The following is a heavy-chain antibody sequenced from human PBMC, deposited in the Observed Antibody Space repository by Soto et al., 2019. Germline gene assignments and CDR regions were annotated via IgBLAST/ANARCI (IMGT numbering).Heavy chain of an antibody. J-gene: IGHJ4*02. Sequence: QLQLQESGPGLVKPSETLSLTCTVSGASISSSTFYWGWIRQPPGKGLEWIGTVYYSGSAYYNPSLKSRLTISVDTSKNQFSLKLSSVTAADTALYYCVRHATYRSGWANRNDYWGQGTLVTVSS. CDR1: GASISSSTFY. CDR3: VRHATYRSGWANRNDY. D-gene: IGHD6-19*01. CDR2: VYYSGSA. V-gene: IGHV4-39*01.